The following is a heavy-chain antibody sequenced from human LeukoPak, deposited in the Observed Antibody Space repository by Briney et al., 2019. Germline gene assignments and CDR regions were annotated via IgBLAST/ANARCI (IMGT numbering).Heavy chain of an antibody. Sequence: GGSLRLSSVVSGFTFSSYGMDWVRQVAGEGLEWVSYISSSGTTIYYGGSGKGRCTISRANAKNSLNLQTNSLRVEDTAVYYCAKAPKLLPFDNWGQGTLVTVSS. CDR1: GFTFSSYG. CDR3: AKAPKLLPFDN. CDR2: ISSSGTTI. D-gene: IGHD3-22*01. V-gene: IGHV3-48*01. J-gene: IGHJ4*02.